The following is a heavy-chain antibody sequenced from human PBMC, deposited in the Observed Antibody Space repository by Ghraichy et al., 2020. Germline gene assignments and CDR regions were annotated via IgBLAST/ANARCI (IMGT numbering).Heavy chain of an antibody. Sequence: GGSLRLSCAASGFTFDDYAMHWVRQAPGKGLEWVSGISWNSGSIGYADSVKGRFTISRDNAKNSLYLQMNSLRAEDTALYYCAKDRRGWYSYGSFDYWGQGTLVTVSS. D-gene: IGHD5-18*01. CDR2: ISWNSGSI. J-gene: IGHJ4*02. V-gene: IGHV3-9*01. CDR3: AKDRRGWYSYGSFDY. CDR1: GFTFDDYA.